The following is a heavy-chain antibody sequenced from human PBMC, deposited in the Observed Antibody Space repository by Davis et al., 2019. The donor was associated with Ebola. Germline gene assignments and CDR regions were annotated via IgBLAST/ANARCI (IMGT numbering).Heavy chain of an antibody. CDR3: ARDNEQWLVLTPTYFDY. D-gene: IGHD6-19*01. CDR1: GYTFTSYG. CDR2: ISAYNGNT. Sequence: ASVKVSCKASGYTFTSYGISWVRQAPGQGLEWMGWISAYNGNTNYAQKLQGRVTMTTDTSTSTAYMELRSLRSDDTAVYYCARDNEQWLVLTPTYFDYWGQGTLVTVSS. V-gene: IGHV1-18*01. J-gene: IGHJ4*02.